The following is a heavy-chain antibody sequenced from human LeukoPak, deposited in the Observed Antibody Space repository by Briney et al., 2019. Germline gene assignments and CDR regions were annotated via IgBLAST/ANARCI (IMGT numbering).Heavy chain of an antibody. CDR1: GFTFSSYG. V-gene: IGHV3-30*03. Sequence: PGGSLRLSCAASGFTFSSYGMHWVRQAPGKGLEWVAVISYDGSNKYYADSVKGRFTISRDNSKNTLYLQMNSLRAEDTALYYCARDPWGIASSRLFDYWGQGTLVTVSS. CDR3: ARDPWGIASSRLFDY. J-gene: IGHJ4*02. CDR2: ISYDGSNK. D-gene: IGHD6-13*01.